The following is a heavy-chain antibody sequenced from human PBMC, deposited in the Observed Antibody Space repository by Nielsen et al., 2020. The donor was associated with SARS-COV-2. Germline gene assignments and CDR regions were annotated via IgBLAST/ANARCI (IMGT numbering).Heavy chain of an antibody. Sequence: ASVKVSCKASGYTFTGYYIHWVRRAPGQGLEWVGIITPIGGTTTYARKFQGRITMTRDTSTTTVYMELSSLRSEDTAVYYCAREWDDYESSAYDYWGQGTLVTVST. CDR1: GYTFTGYY. V-gene: IGHV1-46*01. D-gene: IGHD3-22*01. CDR3: AREWDDYESSAYDY. J-gene: IGHJ4*02. CDR2: ITPIGGTT.